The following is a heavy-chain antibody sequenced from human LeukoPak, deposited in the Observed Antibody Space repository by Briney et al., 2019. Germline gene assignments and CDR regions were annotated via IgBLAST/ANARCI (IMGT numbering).Heavy chain of an antibody. D-gene: IGHD1-26*01. V-gene: IGHV3-48*03. CDR1: GFIFSNYE. J-gene: IGHJ6*02. CDR2: ISSSGSTT. CDR3: ARDTRYSGNYGYYYGMDV. Sequence: GGSLRLSCAASGFIFSNYEINWVRQAPGKGLEWLSYISSSGSTTYYADSVKGRFTISRDNAKNSLYLQMNSLRAEDTAVYYCARDTRYSGNYGYYYGMDVWGQGTTVTVSS.